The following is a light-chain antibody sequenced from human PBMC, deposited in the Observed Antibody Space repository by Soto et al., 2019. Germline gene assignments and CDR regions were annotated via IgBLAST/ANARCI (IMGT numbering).Light chain of an antibody. J-gene: IGKJ3*01. V-gene: IGKV3-15*01. Sequence: EIVMTQSPATLPVSPGERATLSCRASQSVSSNLAWYQQKPGQAPRLLTSGASTRATGIPARFSGSGPGTEFTLTISSLQSEDFAVYYCQQYNNWLTFGPGTKVDIK. CDR2: GAS. CDR3: QQYNNWLT. CDR1: QSVSSN.